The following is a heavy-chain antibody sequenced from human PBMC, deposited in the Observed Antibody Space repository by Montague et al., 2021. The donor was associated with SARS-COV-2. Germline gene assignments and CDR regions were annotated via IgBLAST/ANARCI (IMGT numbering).Heavy chain of an antibody. J-gene: IGHJ6*02. CDR3: ATLGNNYYDSSGYGDV. V-gene: IGHV4-39*01. CDR1: GGSISSSSYY. CDR2: IYYSGST. Sequence: SETLSLTCTVSGGSISSSSYYWGWIRQPPGKGLEWIGSIYYSGSTYYNPSLKIRVTISVDTSKTQFSLKLSAVTAADTAVYYCATLGNNYYDSSGYGDVWGQGTTVTVSS. D-gene: IGHD3-22*01.